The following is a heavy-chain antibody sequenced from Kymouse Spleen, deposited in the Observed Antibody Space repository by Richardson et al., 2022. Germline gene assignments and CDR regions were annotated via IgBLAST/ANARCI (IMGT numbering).Heavy chain of an antibody. V-gene: IGHV4-61*01. CDR2: IYYSGST. CDR3: ARANYDFWSGYYTYYFDY. Sequence: QVQLQESGPGLVKPSETLSLTCTVSGGSVSSGSYYWSWIRQPPGKGLEWIGYIYYSGSTNYNPSLKSRVTISVDTSKNQFSLKLSSVTAADTAVYYCARANYDFWSGYYTYYFDYWGQGTLVTVSS. D-gene: IGHD3-3*01. J-gene: IGHJ4*02. CDR1: GGSVSSGSYY.